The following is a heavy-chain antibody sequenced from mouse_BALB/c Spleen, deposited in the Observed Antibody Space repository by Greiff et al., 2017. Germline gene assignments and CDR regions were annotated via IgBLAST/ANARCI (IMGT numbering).Heavy chain of an antibody. Sequence: EVQLVESGPGLVKPSQSLSLTCSVTGYSITSGYYWNWIRQFPGNKLEWMGYISYDGSNNYNPSLKNRISITRDTSKNQFFLKLNSVTTEDTATYYCARGPGYYFWGQGTLVTVSA. D-gene: IGHD2-3*01. J-gene: IGHJ3*01. CDR1: GYSITSGYY. V-gene: IGHV3-6*02. CDR2: ISYDGSN. CDR3: ARGPGYYF.